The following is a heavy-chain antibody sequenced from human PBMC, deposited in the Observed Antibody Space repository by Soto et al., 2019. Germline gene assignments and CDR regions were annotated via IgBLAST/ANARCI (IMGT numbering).Heavy chain of an antibody. J-gene: IGHJ6*02. V-gene: IGHV3-48*02. CDR3: ARPAYSRSSYGMDV. D-gene: IGHD6-6*01. Sequence: EVQLVESGGGLVQPGGSLRLSCAASGFTFSSYSMNWVRQAPGKGLEWVSYISSSSSTIYYADSVKGRFNISRDNAEHPLYLQMNSLRDEHTAVYYCARPAYSRSSYGMDVWGQGTTVTFSS. CDR2: ISSSSSTI. CDR1: GFTFSSYS.